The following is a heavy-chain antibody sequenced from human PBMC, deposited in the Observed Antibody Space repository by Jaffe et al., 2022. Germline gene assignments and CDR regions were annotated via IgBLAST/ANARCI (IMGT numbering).Heavy chain of an antibody. D-gene: IGHD3-3*01. CDR3: ARNYDFWSGSNNWFDP. V-gene: IGHV4-39*01. J-gene: IGHJ5*02. CDR2: IYYSGST. CDR1: GGSISSSNYY. Sequence: QLQLQESGPGLVKPSETLSLTCTVSGGSISSSNYYWGWIRQPPGKGLEWIGSIYYSGSTYYNPSLKSRVTISVDTSKNQFSLELSSVTAADTAVYYCARNYDFWSGSNNWFDPWGQGTLVTVSS.